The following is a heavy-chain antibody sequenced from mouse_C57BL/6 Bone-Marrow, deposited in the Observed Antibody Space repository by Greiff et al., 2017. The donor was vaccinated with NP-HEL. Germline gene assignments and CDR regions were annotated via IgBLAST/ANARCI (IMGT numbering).Heavy chain of an antibody. CDR3: ARALYGNYGGFAY. V-gene: IGHV1-81*01. CDR2: IYPRSGNT. Sequence: QVQLQQSGAELARPGASVKLSCKASGYTFTSYGISWVKQRTGQGLEWIGEIYPRSGNTYYNEKFKGKATLTADKSSSTAYMELRSLTSEDSAVYFCARALYGNYGGFAYWGQGTLVTVSA. D-gene: IGHD2-1*01. CDR1: GYTFTSYG. J-gene: IGHJ3*01.